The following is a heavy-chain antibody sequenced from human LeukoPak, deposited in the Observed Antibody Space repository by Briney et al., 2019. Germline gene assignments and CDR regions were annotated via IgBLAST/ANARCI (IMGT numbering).Heavy chain of an antibody. CDR1: GFTFTSYA. CDR3: AKAQYSGKSACPFDH. J-gene: IGHJ4*02. Sequence: PGGSLRLSCAASGFTFTSYAMSWVRQAPGKGLEWVSAISGSGGSTCYADSVKGRFTISRDNSKNTLYLQMNSLRAEDTAVYYCAKAQYSGKSACPFDHWGQGTLVTVSS. D-gene: IGHD2-15*01. V-gene: IGHV3-23*01. CDR2: ISGSGGST.